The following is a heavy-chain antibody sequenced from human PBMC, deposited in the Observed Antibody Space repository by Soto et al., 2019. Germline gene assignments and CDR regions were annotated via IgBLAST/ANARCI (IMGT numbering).Heavy chain of an antibody. J-gene: IGHJ4*02. D-gene: IGHD3-22*01. CDR1: GFSFDDYG. Sequence: GGSLRLSCAASGFSFDDYGMSWVRQAPGKGLEWVSGINWNGGSTGYADSVKGRFTISRDNAKNSLYLQMNSLRAEDTALYYCARGRFTFIVVVPFDYWGQGTLVTVSS. V-gene: IGHV3-20*04. CDR2: INWNGGST. CDR3: ARGRFTFIVVVPFDY.